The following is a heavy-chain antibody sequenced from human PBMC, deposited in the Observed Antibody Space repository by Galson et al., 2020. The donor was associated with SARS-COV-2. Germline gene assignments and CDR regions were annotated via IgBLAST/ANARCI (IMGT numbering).Heavy chain of an antibody. J-gene: IGHJ4*02. Sequence: ASETLSLTCSVSGVSISSYYWSWIRQPPGRGLEWIGHIYYSGSTNYNPSLKRRVDISIDPSMNLISLNLSSVTAADTAVYYCAGYIGGVGSVIDYWGQGSLVTVSS. CDR1: GVSISSYY. D-gene: IGHD6-13*01. CDR3: AGYIGGVGSVIDY. V-gene: IGHV4-59*13. CDR2: IYYSGST.